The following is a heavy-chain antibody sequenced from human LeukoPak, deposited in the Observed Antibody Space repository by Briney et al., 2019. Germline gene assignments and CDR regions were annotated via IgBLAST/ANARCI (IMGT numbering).Heavy chain of an antibody. CDR1: GYTFTSYG. V-gene: IGHV1-18*01. J-gene: IGHJ2*01. Sequence: ASVKVSCKASGYTFTSYGISWVRQAPGQGLEWMGWISAYNGNTNYAQKFQGRVTITADESTSTAYMELSSLRSEDTAVYYCARSPVRGSEWYFDLWGRGTLVTVSS. D-gene: IGHD3-10*01. CDR2: ISAYNGNT. CDR3: ARSPVRGSEWYFDL.